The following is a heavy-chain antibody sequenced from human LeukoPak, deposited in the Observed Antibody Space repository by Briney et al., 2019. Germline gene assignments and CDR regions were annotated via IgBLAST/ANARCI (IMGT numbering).Heavy chain of an antibody. CDR2: IYYSGST. J-gene: IGHJ3*02. CDR3: ARVPNWNYGKAAFDI. D-gene: IGHD1-7*01. V-gene: IGHV4-59*01. Sequence: SETLSLTCAVYGGSFSGYYWSWIRQPPGKGLEWIGYIYYSGSTNYNPSLKSRVTISVDTSKNQFSLKLSSVTAADTAVYYCARVPNWNYGKAAFDIWGQGTMVTVSS. CDR1: GGSFSGYY.